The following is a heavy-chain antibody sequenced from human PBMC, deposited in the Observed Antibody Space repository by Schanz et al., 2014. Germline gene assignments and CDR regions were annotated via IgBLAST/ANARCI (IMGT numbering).Heavy chain of an antibody. Sequence: EVQLVESGGGLVQPGGSLRLSCAASGFTVSSNYMSWVRQAPGKGLEWVSVIYTSGSTYYADSVRGRFTFSRDNSKNTLYLQMNSLRAEDTAVYYCARKTDSSGTGDYWGQGTLVTVSS. CDR1: GFTVSSNY. J-gene: IGHJ4*02. CDR3: ARKTDSSGTGDY. CDR2: IYTSGST. V-gene: IGHV3-66*01. D-gene: IGHD6-19*01.